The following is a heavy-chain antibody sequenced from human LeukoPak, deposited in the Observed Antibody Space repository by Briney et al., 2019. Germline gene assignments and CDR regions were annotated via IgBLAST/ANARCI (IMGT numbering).Heavy chain of an antibody. Sequence: PGGALSLSCAASGFTFSSYAMSWVRQAPGKGLEWVSAISGSGGSTYYADSVKGRFTISRDNSKNTLYLQMNSLRAEDTAVYYCAKGRVMIARRDAFDIWGQGTMVTVSS. CDR1: GFTFSSYA. CDR2: ISGSGGST. D-gene: IGHD3-22*01. V-gene: IGHV3-23*01. J-gene: IGHJ3*02. CDR3: AKGRVMIARRDAFDI.